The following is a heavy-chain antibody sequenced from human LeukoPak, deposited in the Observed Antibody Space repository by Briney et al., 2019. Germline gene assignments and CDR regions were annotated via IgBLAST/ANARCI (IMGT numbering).Heavy chain of an antibody. D-gene: IGHD2-15*01. J-gene: IGHJ5*02. V-gene: IGHV3-23*01. CDR1: GFTFSNYA. CDR2: IYGDDDKT. Sequence: XGFLRLSCVASGFTFSNYAMTWVRQAPGKGLEMGSGIYGDDDKTVYGDAVKGRFTISRDNSKNTLFLQMNSLRADDTAVYYCAKTQGYYDAWGQGALVTVSS. CDR3: AKTQGYYDA.